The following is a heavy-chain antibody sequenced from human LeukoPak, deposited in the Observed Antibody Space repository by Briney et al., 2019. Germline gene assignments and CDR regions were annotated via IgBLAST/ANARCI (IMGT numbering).Heavy chain of an antibody. CDR1: GFTFSNYA. Sequence: GGSLRLSCAASGFTFSNYAMSWVRQAPGKGLEWVALISYDGSDKYYADSVKGRLTISRDNSKNTLYLQMNSLRAEDTAVYYCAELGITMIGGVWGKGTTVTISS. V-gene: IGHV3-30*18. CDR3: AELGITMIGGV. CDR2: ISYDGSDK. D-gene: IGHD3-10*02. J-gene: IGHJ6*04.